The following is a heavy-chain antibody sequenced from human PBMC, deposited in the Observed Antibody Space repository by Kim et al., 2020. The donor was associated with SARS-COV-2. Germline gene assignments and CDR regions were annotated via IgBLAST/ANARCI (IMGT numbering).Heavy chain of an antibody. V-gene: IGHV1-2*06. D-gene: IGHD3-9*01. CDR2: INPNSGGT. CDR1: GYTFTGYY. Sequence: ASVKVSCKASGYTFTGYYMHWVRQAPGHGLEWMGRINPNSGGTNYAQKFQGRVTMTRDTSISTAYMELSRLRSDDTAVYYCARGDILTGAFDPWGQGTLVTVSS. CDR3: ARGDILTGAFDP. J-gene: IGHJ5*02.